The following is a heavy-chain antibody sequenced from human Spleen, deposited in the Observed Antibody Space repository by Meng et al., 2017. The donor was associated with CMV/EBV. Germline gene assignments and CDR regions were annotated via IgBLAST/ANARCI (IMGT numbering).Heavy chain of an antibody. CDR2: INHSGST. CDR3: ARVLWDCSSTSCFDY. Sequence: SETLSLTCAVYGGSFSGYYWSWIRQPSGKGLEWIGEINHSGSTNYNPSLKSRVTISVDTSKNQFSLKLSSVTAADTAVYYCARVLWDCSSTSCFDYWGQGTLVTVSS. D-gene: IGHD2-2*01. V-gene: IGHV4-34*01. CDR1: GGSFSGYY. J-gene: IGHJ4*02.